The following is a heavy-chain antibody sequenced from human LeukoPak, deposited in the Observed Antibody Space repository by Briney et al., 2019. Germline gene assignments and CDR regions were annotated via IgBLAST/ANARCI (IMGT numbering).Heavy chain of an antibody. V-gene: IGHV4-39*02. D-gene: IGHD6-19*01. Sequence: SETLSLTCTVSGGSISSSSYYWGWIRQPPGKGLEWIGSIYYSGSTYYNPSLKSRVTISVDTSKNQLSLKLSSVTAADTAVYYCAREYSSGWDYFDYWGQGTLVTVSS. CDR2: IYYSGST. CDR3: AREYSSGWDYFDY. J-gene: IGHJ4*02. CDR1: GGSISSSSYY.